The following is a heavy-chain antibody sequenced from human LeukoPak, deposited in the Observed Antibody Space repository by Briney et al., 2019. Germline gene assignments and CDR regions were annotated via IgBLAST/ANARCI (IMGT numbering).Heavy chain of an antibody. J-gene: IGHJ4*02. CDR2: ISCDRSNK. Sequence: GRCLRLSCAASVVAFSSDGMQCGCGAPRKGLEWVAVISCDRSNKYYADSVQGRFTISRDNSKNTLYLQMNSLRAEDTAVYYCAKDHYLYWGQGTLVTVSS. CDR1: VVAFSSDG. D-gene: IGHD3-10*01. V-gene: IGHV3-30*18. CDR3: AKDHYLY.